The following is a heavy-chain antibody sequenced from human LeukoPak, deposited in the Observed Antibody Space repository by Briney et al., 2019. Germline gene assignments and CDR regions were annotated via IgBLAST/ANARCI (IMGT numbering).Heavy chain of an antibody. Sequence: GGSLRLSCAASGFTFSTYWMHWVRQAPGKGLVWVSRIHSDGRSTSYADSVNGRFTISRDNAKNTLYLQMNSLRAEDTAVYYCVRDRPGNTAIDYWGQGTLVTVSS. V-gene: IGHV3-74*01. D-gene: IGHD5-18*01. CDR1: GFTFSTYW. J-gene: IGHJ4*02. CDR2: IHSDGRST. CDR3: VRDRPGNTAIDY.